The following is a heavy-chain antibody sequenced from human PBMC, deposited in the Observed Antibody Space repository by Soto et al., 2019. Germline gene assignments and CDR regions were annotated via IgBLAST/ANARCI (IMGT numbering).Heavy chain of an antibody. V-gene: IGHV4-39*01. CDR2: IYYSGST. Sequence: SEPLSLTCPFSGGSISSGGYYWSWIRQHPGNGLEWIGYIYYSGSTYYNPSLKSRVTISVDTSKNQFSLKLSSVTAADTAVYYCARHKGFWRWLQCEGWFDPWGQGTLVTVSS. CDR3: ARHKGFWRWLQCEGWFDP. CDR1: GGSISSGGYY. D-gene: IGHD3-3*01. J-gene: IGHJ5*02.